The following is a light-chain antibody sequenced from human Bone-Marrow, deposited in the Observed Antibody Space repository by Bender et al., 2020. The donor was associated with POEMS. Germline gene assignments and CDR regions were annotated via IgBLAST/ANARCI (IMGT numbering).Light chain of an antibody. Sequence: QSALTQPASVSGSPGQSITISCTGTNSDVGSYNLVSWYQHHPDKAPKLIISEVTKRPSGVPDRFSGSKSGNTASLTVSGLQAEDVAIYYCTSYAGSNNNALFGGGTKLTVL. CDR1: NSDVGSYNL. CDR2: EVT. CDR3: TSYAGSNNNAL. V-gene: IGLV2-14*02. J-gene: IGLJ3*02.